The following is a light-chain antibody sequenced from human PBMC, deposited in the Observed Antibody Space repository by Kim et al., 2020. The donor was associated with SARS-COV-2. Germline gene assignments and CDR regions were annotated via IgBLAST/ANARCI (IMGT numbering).Light chain of an antibody. J-gene: IGLJ2*01. CDR2: QDN. Sequence: SVSPGQTASITCSGHKLGDKYACWYQQKPGQSPVLVIYQDNKRPSGIPERFSGSNSGNTATLTISGTQAMDEADYYCQAWDSSTVVFGGGTQLTVL. CDR1: KLGDKY. V-gene: IGLV3-1*01. CDR3: QAWDSSTVV.